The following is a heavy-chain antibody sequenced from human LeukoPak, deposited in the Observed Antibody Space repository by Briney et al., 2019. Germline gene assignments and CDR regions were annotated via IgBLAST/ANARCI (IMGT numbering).Heavy chain of an antibody. CDR3: ARGVRIAVAGTRSRYYFDY. J-gene: IGHJ4*02. CDR2: IYTSGST. V-gene: IGHV4-4*07. Sequence: SETLSLTCTVSGGSISSYYWSWIRQPAGKGLEWIGRIYTSGSTNYNPSLKSRVTMSVDTSKNQFSLKLSSVTAADTAVYYCARGVRIAVAGTRSRYYFDYWGQGTLVTVSS. CDR1: GGSISSYY. D-gene: IGHD6-19*01.